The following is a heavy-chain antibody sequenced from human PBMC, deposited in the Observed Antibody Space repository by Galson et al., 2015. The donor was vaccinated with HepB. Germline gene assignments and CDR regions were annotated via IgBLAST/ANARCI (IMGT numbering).Heavy chain of an antibody. V-gene: IGHV1-2*02. Sequence: SGYSFTDYYIHWVRQAPGQGVEWMGWINPNSGGTNYAQKFQGRVTMTRDTSISTAYMELSGLRSDDTAVYYCARDRITMVGVIITGGYMDVWGQGTTVTVSS. J-gene: IGHJ6*02. CDR3: ARDRITMVGVIITGGYMDV. D-gene: IGHD3-10*01. CDR2: INPNSGGT. CDR1: GYSFTDYY.